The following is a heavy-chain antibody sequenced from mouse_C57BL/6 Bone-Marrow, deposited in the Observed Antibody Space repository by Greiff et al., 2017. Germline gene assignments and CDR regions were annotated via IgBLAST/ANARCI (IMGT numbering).Heavy chain of an antibody. Sequence: QVQLQQPGAELVKPGASVKLSCKASGYTFTSYWLQWVKQRPGQGLEWIGEIDPSDSYTNYNQKFKGKATLTVDTSSSTAYMPLSGLTSEDSAVYYCARWATTRGYWGQGTTRTVSS. CDR1: GYTFTSYW. CDR3: ARWATTRGY. D-gene: IGHD3-1*01. V-gene: IGHV1-50*01. CDR2: IDPSDSYT. J-gene: IGHJ2*01.